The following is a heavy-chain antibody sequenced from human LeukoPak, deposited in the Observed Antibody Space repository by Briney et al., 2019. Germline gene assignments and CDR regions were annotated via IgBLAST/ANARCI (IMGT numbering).Heavy chain of an antibody. CDR2: MNPNSGNT. Sequence: GASVKVSCKASGYTFTSYDINWVRLATGQGLEWMGWMNPNSGNTGYAQKFQGRVTMTRNTSISTAYMELSSLRSEDTAVYYCARGHYGSSWYYYYYYMDVWGKGTTVTVSS. J-gene: IGHJ6*03. CDR1: GYTFTSYD. CDR3: ARGHYGSSWYYYYYYMDV. V-gene: IGHV1-8*01. D-gene: IGHD6-13*01.